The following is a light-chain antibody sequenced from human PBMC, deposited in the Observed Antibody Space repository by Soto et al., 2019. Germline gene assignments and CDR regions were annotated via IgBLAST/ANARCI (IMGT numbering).Light chain of an antibody. V-gene: IGKV1-33*01. CDR2: DAS. CDR1: QDINSY. Sequence: DIQMTQSPSSLSASVGDRVTITCQASQDINSYLSWYQQQPGQAPKLLIYDASNLHPGVPSRFSGSGSGTDLTFTISSLQPEDIATYYCQQYETLPITFGQGTRLEIK. CDR3: QQYETLPIT. J-gene: IGKJ5*01.